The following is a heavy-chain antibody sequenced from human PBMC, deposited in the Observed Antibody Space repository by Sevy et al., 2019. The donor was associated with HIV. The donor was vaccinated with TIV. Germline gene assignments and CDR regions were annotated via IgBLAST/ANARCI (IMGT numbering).Heavy chain of an antibody. CDR2: ISSSGSTI. CDR1: GITFSSYE. V-gene: IGHV3-48*03. J-gene: IGHJ6*02. Sequence: GGSLGLSCAASGITFSSYEMNWVRQAPGKGLEWVSYISSSGSTIYDADSVKGRFTISRDNAKNLLYLQMNSLRDEDTAVYFCARDRAGFHGMDVWGQGTTVTVSS. CDR3: ARDRAGFHGMDV.